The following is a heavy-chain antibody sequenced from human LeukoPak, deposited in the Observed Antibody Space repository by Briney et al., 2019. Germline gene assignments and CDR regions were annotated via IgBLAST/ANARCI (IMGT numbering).Heavy chain of an antibody. CDR1: GFTFSIYW. CDR2: IIQDGDGK. V-gene: IGHV3-7*01. J-gene: IGHJ4*02. D-gene: IGHD2/OR15-2a*01. CDR3: ARHFYGYFDS. Sequence: GGSLRLSCAASGFTFSIYWMTWVRQAPGKGLERVANIIQDGDGKYFVDSVKGRFTVSRDNAKNSLYLQMNSPRVEDTGVYYCARHFYGYFDSWGQGTLVTVSS.